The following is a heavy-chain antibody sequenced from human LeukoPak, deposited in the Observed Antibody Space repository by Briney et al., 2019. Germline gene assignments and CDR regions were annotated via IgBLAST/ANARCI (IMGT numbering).Heavy chain of an antibody. CDR2: INPSGGST. CDR3: ARGGSGSYYTPWFDY. D-gene: IGHD3-10*01. J-gene: IGHJ4*02. Sequence: PRASVKVSCKASGYTFTSYYMHWVRQAPGQGLEWMGIINPSGGSTSYAQKFQGRVTMTRDTSTSTVYMELSSLGSEDTAVYYCARGGSGSYYTPWFDYWGQGTLVTVSS. V-gene: IGHV1-46*01. CDR1: GYTFTSYY.